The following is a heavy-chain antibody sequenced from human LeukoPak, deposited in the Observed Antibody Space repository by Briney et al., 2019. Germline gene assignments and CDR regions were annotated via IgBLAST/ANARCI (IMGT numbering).Heavy chain of an antibody. Sequence: PSETLSLTCAVYGGSFGGYYRSWIRQPPGKGLEWIGEINHSGSTNYNPSLQSRVTISVDTSKNQFSLKLSSVTAADTAVYYCAGRYCSSTSCYFHYYYGMDVWGKGTTVTVSS. CDR3: AGRYCSSTSCYFHYYYGMDV. CDR2: INHSGST. J-gene: IGHJ6*04. D-gene: IGHD2-2*01. CDR1: GGSFGGYY. V-gene: IGHV4-34*01.